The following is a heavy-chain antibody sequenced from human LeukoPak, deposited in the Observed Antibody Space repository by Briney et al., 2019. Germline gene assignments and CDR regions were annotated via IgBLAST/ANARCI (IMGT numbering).Heavy chain of an antibody. Sequence: GGSLRLSCAASGFTFSSYWMSWVRQAPGKGLEWVANIKQDGSEKYYVDSVKGRFTISRDNAKNSLYLQMNSLRAEDTAVYYCARDLGYCSSTSCYSDAFDIWDQGTMVTVSS. D-gene: IGHD2-2*01. CDR2: IKQDGSEK. J-gene: IGHJ3*02. CDR3: ARDLGYCSSTSCYSDAFDI. CDR1: GFTFSSYW. V-gene: IGHV3-7*01.